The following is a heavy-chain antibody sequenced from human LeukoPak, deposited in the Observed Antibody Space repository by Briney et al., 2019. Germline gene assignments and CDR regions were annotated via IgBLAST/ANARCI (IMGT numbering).Heavy chain of an antibody. CDR2: INHSGST. J-gene: IGHJ5*02. V-gene: IGHV4-34*01. CDR3: PRGRSGYYYGRNWFDR. D-gene: IGHD3-3*01. CDR1: GGSFSGYY. Sequence: SETLSLTCAVYGGSFSGYYWSWIRQPPGKGLEWIGEINHSGSTNYNPSLKSRVTISVDTSKNQFSPKLSSVTAAATAVYYCPRGRSGYYYGRNWFDRWGQGTLVTVSS.